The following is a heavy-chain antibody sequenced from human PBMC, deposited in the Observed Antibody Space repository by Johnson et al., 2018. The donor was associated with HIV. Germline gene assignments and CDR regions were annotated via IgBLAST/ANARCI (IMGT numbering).Heavy chain of an antibody. CDR1: GFTFSSYG. Sequence: VQLVESGGGVVQPGGSLRLSCAASGFTFSSYGMHWVRQAPGKGLEWVANIKQDGSEKYYVDSVKGRFTISRDNAKRSLYMQMNSLRAEDTALYYCARVIGLGYYDSTANAFDIWGQGTMVTVSS. CDR2: IKQDGSEK. V-gene: IGHV3-7*03. D-gene: IGHD3-22*01. CDR3: ARVIGLGYYDSTANAFDI. J-gene: IGHJ3*02.